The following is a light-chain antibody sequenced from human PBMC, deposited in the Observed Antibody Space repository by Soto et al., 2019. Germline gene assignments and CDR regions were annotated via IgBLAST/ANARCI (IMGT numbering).Light chain of an antibody. CDR1: QSVSSSY. V-gene: IGKV3-20*01. J-gene: IGKJ1*01. CDR3: QQYGSSPQT. CDR2: GAS. Sequence: IVLTQSPGNQSLSPGEKATLSCRASQSVSSSYLAWYQQKPGQAPRLLIYGASTRATGIPDRFSGSGSGTDFTLTISRLEPEDFAVYYCQQYGSSPQTFGQGTKV.